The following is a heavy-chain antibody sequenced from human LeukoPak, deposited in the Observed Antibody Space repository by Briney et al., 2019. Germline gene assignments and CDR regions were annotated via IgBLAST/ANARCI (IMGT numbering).Heavy chain of an antibody. J-gene: IGHJ6*02. D-gene: IGHD2-15*01. CDR2: ISYDGSNK. V-gene: IGHV3-30*04. CDR3: ARPPRVVVAATPMGV. Sequence: GRSLRLSCAASGFTFSSYAMHWVRQAPGKGLEWVAVISYDGSNKYYADSVKGRFTISRDNSKNTLYLQMNSLRAEDTAVYYCARPPRVVVAATPMGVWGQGTTVTVSS. CDR1: GFTFSSYA.